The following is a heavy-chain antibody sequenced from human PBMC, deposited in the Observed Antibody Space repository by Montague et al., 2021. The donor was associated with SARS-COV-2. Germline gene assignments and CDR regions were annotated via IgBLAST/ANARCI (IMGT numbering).Heavy chain of an antibody. CDR2: IHHSGKP. D-gene: IGHD3-10*01. V-gene: IGHV4-34*01. CDR3: ARGARQGYGFRLGSFDS. CDR1: GGSFSGYY. J-gene: IGHJ4*02. Sequence: SETLSLTCAVYGGSFSGYYWNWIRLPPGKGLEWIGEIHHSGKPTYNPSVRRRVAISVDTSKDQFSLKLSSVTAADTAVYYCARGARQGYGFRLGSFDSWGQGTLVTVSS.